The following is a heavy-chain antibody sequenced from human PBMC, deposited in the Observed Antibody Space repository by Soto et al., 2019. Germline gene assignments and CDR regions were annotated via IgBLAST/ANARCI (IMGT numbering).Heavy chain of an antibody. Sequence: SETLSLTCTVSGGSISGYYWSWIRQPPGKGLEWIGYMYKTGSTVYNPSFKSRVTISVDTSKNQFSLKLNSLTAADTALFYCARDLWGYCGTDCYPLDVWGQGTTVTVSS. D-gene: IGHD2-21*02. CDR1: GGSISGYY. J-gene: IGHJ6*02. CDR2: MYKTGST. CDR3: ARDLWGYCGTDCYPLDV. V-gene: IGHV4-59*01.